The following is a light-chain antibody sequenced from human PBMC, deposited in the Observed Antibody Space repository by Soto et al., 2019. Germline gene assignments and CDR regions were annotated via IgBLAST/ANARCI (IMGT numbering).Light chain of an antibody. Sequence: IVMTQSPATLSVSPGERATLSCRASQSVSSNLAWYQQKPGQAPRLLIYGASSRATGIPDRFSGSGSGTDFTLTISRLEPEDFAVYYCQQYDSSPFTFGQGTRLEIK. CDR1: QSVSSN. CDR3: QQYDSSPFT. CDR2: GAS. J-gene: IGKJ5*01. V-gene: IGKV3-20*01.